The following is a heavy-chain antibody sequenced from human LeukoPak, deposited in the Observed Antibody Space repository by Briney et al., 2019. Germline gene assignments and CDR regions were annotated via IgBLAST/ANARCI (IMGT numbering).Heavy chain of an antibody. J-gene: IGHJ4*02. D-gene: IGHD6-19*01. CDR2: IYSGGST. V-gene: IGHV3-53*01. Sequence: GGSLRLSCAASGFTVSSNYMSWVRQAPGKGLEWVSAIYSGGSTYYADSVEGRFTISRDNPKNTLYLQMNSPRTEDTAVYYCARDGSSGWHHDYWGQGTLVTVSS. CDR1: GFTVSSNY. CDR3: ARDGSSGWHHDY.